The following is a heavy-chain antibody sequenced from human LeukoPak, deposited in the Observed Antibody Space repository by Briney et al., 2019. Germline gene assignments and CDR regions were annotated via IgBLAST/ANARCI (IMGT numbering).Heavy chain of an antibody. V-gene: IGHV4-4*02. Sequence: TPSETLSLTCAVSGGSISSSNWWSWVRQPPGKGLEWIGEIYHSGSTNYNPSLKSRVAISVDKSKNQFSLKLSSVTAADTAVYYCARQRTGDSGNYYYYYMDVWGKGTTVTISS. CDR1: GGSISSSNW. J-gene: IGHJ6*03. CDR2: IYHSGST. D-gene: IGHD7-27*01. CDR3: ARQRTGDSGNYYYYYMDV.